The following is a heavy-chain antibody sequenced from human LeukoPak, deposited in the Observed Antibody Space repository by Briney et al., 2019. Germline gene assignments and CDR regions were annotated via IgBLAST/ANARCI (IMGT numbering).Heavy chain of an antibody. V-gene: IGHV3-23*01. J-gene: IGHJ6*02. CDR2: ISGSGGST. CDR1: GFTFSSYA. Sequence: GGSLRLSCAASGFTFSSYAMSWVRQAPGKGLEWVSAISGSGGSTYYADSVKGRFTISRDNSKNTLYLQMNSLRAEDTAVYYCAKEGAGYSSSWSLYYYYGMDVWGQGTTVTVSS. D-gene: IGHD6-13*01. CDR3: AKEGAGYSSSWSLYYYYGMDV.